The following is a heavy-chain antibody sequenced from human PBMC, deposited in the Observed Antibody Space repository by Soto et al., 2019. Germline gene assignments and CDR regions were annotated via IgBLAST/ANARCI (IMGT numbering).Heavy chain of an antibody. J-gene: IGHJ6*02. CDR3: ARQSGYSYGANYYYGMDV. CDR1: GYSFTSYG. D-gene: IGHD5-18*01. Sequence: ESLKISCNVSGYSFTSYGMGWVRELPGPGPGWVGIIYPGDSDTRYSPSFQGQVTISADKSISTAYLQWSSLKASDTAMYYCARQSGYSYGANYYYGMDVWGQGTTVTVSS. V-gene: IGHV5-51*01. CDR2: IYPGDSDT.